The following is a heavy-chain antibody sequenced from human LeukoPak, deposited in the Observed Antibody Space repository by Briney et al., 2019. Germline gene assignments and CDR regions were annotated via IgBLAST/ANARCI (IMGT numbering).Heavy chain of an antibody. CDR2: MNAGNGNT. CDR3: ARDATYCRGSTCSYYGLDV. J-gene: IGHJ6*02. D-gene: IGHD2-15*01. Sequence: ASVKVSCKASGYTFTSYAMHWVRQAPGQGLEWMGWMNAGNGNTKYSQKFQGRVSISRDTSATTAYMELSSLTSEDTAVYYCARDATYCRGSTCSYYGLDVWGQGTLSPSP. V-gene: IGHV1-3*01. CDR1: GYTFTSYA.